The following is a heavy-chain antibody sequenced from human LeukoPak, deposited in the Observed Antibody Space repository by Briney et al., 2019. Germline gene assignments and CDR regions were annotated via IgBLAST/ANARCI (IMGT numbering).Heavy chain of an antibody. J-gene: IGHJ4*02. CDR1: GFPFSSYA. D-gene: IGHD6-13*01. V-gene: IGHV3-23*01. CDR2: IVGDGGST. Sequence: TGGSLRLSCAASGFPFSSYAMSWVRQAPGKGLECVSAIVGDGGSTYYADSVKGRFTISRDNSNNTLYLQMNNLRAEDTAVYYCAKTHSSSWHPLDFWGQGTLVTASS. CDR3: AKTHSSSWHPLDF.